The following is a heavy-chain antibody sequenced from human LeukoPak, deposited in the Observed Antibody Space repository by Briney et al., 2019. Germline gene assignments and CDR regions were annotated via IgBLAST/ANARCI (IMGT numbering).Heavy chain of an antibody. J-gene: IGHJ4*02. CDR2: IYYSGST. Sequence: PSETLSLTCTVSGGSISSYYWSWIRQPPGKGLELIGYIYYSGSTNYNPSLKSRVTISVDTSKNQFSLKLSSVTAADTAVYCCARHSGSGRYIFDYWGQGTLVTVSS. V-gene: IGHV4-59*08. CDR3: ARHSGSGRYIFDY. CDR1: GGSISSYY. D-gene: IGHD3-10*01.